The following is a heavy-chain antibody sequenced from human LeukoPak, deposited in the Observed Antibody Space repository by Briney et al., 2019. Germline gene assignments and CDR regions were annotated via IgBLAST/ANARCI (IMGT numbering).Heavy chain of an antibody. CDR1: GFIFSSYR. Sequence: PGGSLRLSCAASGFIFSSYRMSWVRQAPGKGLEWVANIKQDGSEKYYVDSVKGRFTISRDNAKNSLYLQMNSLRAEDTAVYYCVRGGGADRPYGLDVWGQGTTVTVSS. J-gene: IGHJ6*02. CDR3: VRGGGADRPYGLDV. V-gene: IGHV3-7*03. CDR2: IKQDGSEK. D-gene: IGHD6-6*01.